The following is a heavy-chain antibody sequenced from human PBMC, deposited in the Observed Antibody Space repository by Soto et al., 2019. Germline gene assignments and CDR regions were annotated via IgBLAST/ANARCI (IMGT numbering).Heavy chain of an antibody. D-gene: IGHD7-27*01. CDR3: TTEWGHYYYYGMDV. CDR2: IKSKTDGGTT. J-gene: IGHJ6*02. CDR1: GFTFSNAW. V-gene: IGHV3-15*01. Sequence: GGSLRLSCAASGFTFSNAWMSWVRQAPGKGLEWVGRIKSKTDGGTTDYAAPVKGRFTISRDDSKNTLYLQMNSLKTEDTAVYYCTTEWGHYYYYGMDVWGQGTTVTVSS.